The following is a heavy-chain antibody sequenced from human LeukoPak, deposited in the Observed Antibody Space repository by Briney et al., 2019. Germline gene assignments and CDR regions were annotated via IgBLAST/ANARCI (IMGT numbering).Heavy chain of an antibody. Sequence: ASVTVSCKASGYTFTSYDIHWVRQATGQGLEWMGWMNPNSGNTGYSQKFQGRVTMTRNTSISTAYMELSSLRSEDTAVYYCARVGYSSSWSYYYYYYMDVWGKGTTVTVSS. V-gene: IGHV1-8*01. CDR1: GYTFTSYD. J-gene: IGHJ6*03. D-gene: IGHD6-13*01. CDR3: ARVGYSSSWSYYYYYYMDV. CDR2: MNPNSGNT.